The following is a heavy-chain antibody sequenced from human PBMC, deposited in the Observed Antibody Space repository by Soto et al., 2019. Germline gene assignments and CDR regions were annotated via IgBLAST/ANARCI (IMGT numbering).Heavy chain of an antibody. CDR2: VNYRGST. CDR3: ARDGGVIMAGLDY. CDR1: GGSISSGSYY. D-gene: IGHD3-16*02. V-gene: IGHV4-61*01. J-gene: IGHJ4*02. Sequence: QVQLQESGPGLVKPSETLSLTCTVSGGSISSGSYYWSWIRQPPGKGLEWIGYVNYRGSTNYNRSLKSRVTISVDTSKNQFSLKLTSVTAADTAVYFCARDGGVIMAGLDYWGQGTLVTVSS.